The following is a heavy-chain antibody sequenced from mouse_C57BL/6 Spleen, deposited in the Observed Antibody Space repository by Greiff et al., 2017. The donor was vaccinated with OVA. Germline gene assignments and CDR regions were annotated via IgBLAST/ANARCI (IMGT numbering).Heavy chain of an antibody. V-gene: IGHV1-50*01. CDR2: IDPSDSYT. CDR3: GGAWFAY. Sequence: QVQLQQPGAELVKPGASVKLSCKASGYTFTSYWMQWVKQRPGQGLEWIGEIDPSDSYTTYNQKFKGKATLTVDTSSSTAYMQLSSLTSEDSAVYYCGGAWFAYWGQGTLVTVSA. CDR1: GYTFTSYW. J-gene: IGHJ3*01.